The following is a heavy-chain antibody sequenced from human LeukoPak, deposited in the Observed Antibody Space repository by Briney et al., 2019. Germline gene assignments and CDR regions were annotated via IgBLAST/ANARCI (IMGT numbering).Heavy chain of an antibody. J-gene: IGHJ4*02. CDR3: ARGLAAAVLYFDY. CDR2: VYTGGST. CDR1: GFTVSSNY. D-gene: IGHD6-13*01. Sequence: GGSLRLSCAASGFTVSSNYMTWVRQAPGKGLEWVSVVYTGGSTYSADSVKGRFTISRDNSKNTLYLQMNSLRAEDTAVYYCARGLAAAVLYFDYLGQGTPVTVSS. V-gene: IGHV3-53*01.